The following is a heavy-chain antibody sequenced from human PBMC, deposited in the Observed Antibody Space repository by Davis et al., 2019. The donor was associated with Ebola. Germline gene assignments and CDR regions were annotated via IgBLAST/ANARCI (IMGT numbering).Heavy chain of an antibody. CDR2: ISFSGNT. D-gene: IGHD3-10*01. CDR1: GGSSTPYL. J-gene: IGHJ6*02. CDR3: ARRGSGGISMDV. V-gene: IGHV4-59*08. Sequence: SETLSLTCAVYGGSSTPYLFRWVSESAGKGLEWIGWISFSGNTNDNPSLRSRLTISVDTSKNQFSLKLSSVTAADTAVYFCARRGSGGISMDVWGQGTTVTVSS.